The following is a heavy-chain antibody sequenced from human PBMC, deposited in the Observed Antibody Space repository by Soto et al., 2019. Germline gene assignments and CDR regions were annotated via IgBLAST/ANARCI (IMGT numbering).Heavy chain of an antibody. Sequence: QVQLVQSGAEVKKPGASVKVSCKASGYTFTSYAMHWVHQAPGQRLEWMGWINAGNGNTKYSQKFQGRVTITRDTSASTAYMALSSLRSEDTAVYYCAARDGNVFSDAFDIWGQGTMVTVSS. J-gene: IGHJ3*02. CDR2: INAGNGNT. CDR1: GYTFTSYA. V-gene: IGHV1-3*01. CDR3: AARDGNVFSDAFDI.